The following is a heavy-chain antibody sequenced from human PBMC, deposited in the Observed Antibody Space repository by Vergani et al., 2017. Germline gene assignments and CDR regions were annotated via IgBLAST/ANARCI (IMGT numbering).Heavy chain of an antibody. CDR1: GLTFDDYA. V-gene: IGHV3-9*01. CDR3: AKDSGCDYDFWSGYPQLNHAFDI. CDR2: ISWNSGSI. D-gene: IGHD3-3*01. Sequence: EVQLVESGGGLVQPGRSLRLSCAASGLTFDDYAMHWVRPAPGKGLEWVSGISWNSGSIGYADSVKGRITISRDNAKNSLYLQMNSLRAEDTALYYCAKDSGCDYDFWSGYPQLNHAFDIWGQGTMVTVSS. J-gene: IGHJ3*02.